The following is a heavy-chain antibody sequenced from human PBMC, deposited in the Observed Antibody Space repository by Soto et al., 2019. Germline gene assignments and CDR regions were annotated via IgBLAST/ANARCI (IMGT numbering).Heavy chain of an antibody. Sequence: GASVKVSCKASGGTFSSYTISWVRQAPGQGLEWMGRIIPILGIANYAQKFQGRVTITADKSTSTAYMELSSLRSEDTAVYYCAISQSLQFHNCFVLSGQAPLVTVSS. V-gene: IGHV1-69*02. CDR1: GGTFSSYT. CDR3: AISQSLQFHNCFVL. J-gene: IGHJ5*02. CDR2: IIPILGIA.